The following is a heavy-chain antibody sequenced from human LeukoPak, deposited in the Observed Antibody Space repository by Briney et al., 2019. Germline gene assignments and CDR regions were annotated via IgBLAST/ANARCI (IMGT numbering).Heavy chain of an antibody. D-gene: IGHD4-17*01. CDR1: GGSISGSSYY. CDR2: IYYSGST. V-gene: IGHV4-39*01. CDR3: ARQGGTYGDYAAGY. Sequence: SETLSLTCTVSGGSISGSSYYWGWIRQPPGKGLEWIGSIYYSGSTYYNPSLKSRVTISVDTSKNQFSLKLSSVTAADTAVYYCARQGGTYGDYAAGYWGQGTLVTVSS. J-gene: IGHJ4*02.